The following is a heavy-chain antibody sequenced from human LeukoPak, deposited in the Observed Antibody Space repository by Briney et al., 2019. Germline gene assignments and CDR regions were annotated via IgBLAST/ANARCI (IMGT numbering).Heavy chain of an antibody. D-gene: IGHD3-22*01. J-gene: IGHJ4*02. V-gene: IGHV3-21*04. CDR3: AMDDSSGYYSSYFDY. CDR2: ISSSSSYI. Sequence: PGGSLRLSCAASGFTFSSYSMNWVRQAPGKGLEWVSSISSSSSYIYYADSVKGRSTISRDNSKNTLYLQMNSLRAEDTAVYYCAMDDSSGYYSSYFDYWGQGTLVTVSS. CDR1: GFTFSSYS.